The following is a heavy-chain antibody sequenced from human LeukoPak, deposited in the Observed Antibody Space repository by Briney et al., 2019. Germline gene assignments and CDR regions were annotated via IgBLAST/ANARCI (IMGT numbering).Heavy chain of an antibody. CDR1: GFTFSSYA. D-gene: IGHD2-21*02. CDR2: ISYDGSNK. CDR3: ARVSLAYCGGDCYSTFDY. V-gene: IGHV3-30-3*01. Sequence: PGGSLRLSCAASGFTFSSYAMHWVRQAPGKGLEWVAVISYDGSNKYYADSVKGRFTISRDNSKNTLYLQMNSLRAEDTAVYYCARVSLAYCGGDCYSTFDYWGQGTLVTVSS. J-gene: IGHJ4*02.